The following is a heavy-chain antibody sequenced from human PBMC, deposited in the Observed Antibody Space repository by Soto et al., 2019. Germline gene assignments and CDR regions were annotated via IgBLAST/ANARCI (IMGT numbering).Heavy chain of an antibody. Sequence: ASVKVSCKASGGTFSSYTISWVRQAPGQGLEWMGRIIPILGIANYAQKFQGRVTITADKSTSTAYMELSSLRSEDTAVYYCAREGRCSSTSCPRGNVNYYFDYWGQGTLVTSPQ. V-gene: IGHV1-69*04. CDR3: AREGRCSSTSCPRGNVNYYFDY. J-gene: IGHJ4*02. CDR2: IIPILGIA. D-gene: IGHD2-2*01. CDR1: GGTFSSYT.